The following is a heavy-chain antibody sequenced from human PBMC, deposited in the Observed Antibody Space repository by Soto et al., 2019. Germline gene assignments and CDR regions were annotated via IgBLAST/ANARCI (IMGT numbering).Heavy chain of an antibody. Sequence: GSLRLSCAASGFTFSDHYMDWVRQAPGKGLEWVGRTRHKADSYPTEYAASVKGRFTISRDDSKNSLYLQMNSLKTEDTAVYYCARLWDRGFDAWGQGILVTVPQ. CDR2: TRHKADSYPT. CDR3: ARLWDRGFDA. J-gene: IGHJ5*02. D-gene: IGHD1-26*01. V-gene: IGHV3-72*01. CDR1: GFTFSDHY.